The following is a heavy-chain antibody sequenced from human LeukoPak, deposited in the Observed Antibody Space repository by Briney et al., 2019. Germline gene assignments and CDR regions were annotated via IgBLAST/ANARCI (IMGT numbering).Heavy chain of an antibody. V-gene: IGHV3-74*01. CDR2: IKSDGSNI. D-gene: IGHD2-2*01. J-gene: IGHJ4*02. CDR1: GFTFSSYW. CDR3: ARGSSSAWGRFDF. Sequence: GGSLRLSCAASGFTFSSYWMHWVRQAPGKGLVWVSNIKSDGSNINYADSVKGRFTISRDNAKNTLYLQMNSLRAEDTAVYHCARGSSSAWGRFDFWGQGTLVTVSS.